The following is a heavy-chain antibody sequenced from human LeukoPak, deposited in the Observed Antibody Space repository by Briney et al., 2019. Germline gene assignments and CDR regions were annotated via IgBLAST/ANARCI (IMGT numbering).Heavy chain of an antibody. Sequence: SETLSLTCTVSGGSISSGSYYWSWIRQPAGKGLEWIGRIYTSGSTNYNPSLKSRVTISVDTSKNQFSLKLSSVTAADTAVYYCARGIAAASGPFDYWGQGTLVTVSS. CDR2: IYTSGST. CDR1: GGSISSGSYY. V-gene: IGHV4-61*02. CDR3: ARGIAAASGPFDY. D-gene: IGHD6-13*01. J-gene: IGHJ4*02.